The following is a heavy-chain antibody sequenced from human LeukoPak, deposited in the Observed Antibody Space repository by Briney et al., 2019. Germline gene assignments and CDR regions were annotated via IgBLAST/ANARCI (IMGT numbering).Heavy chain of an antibody. J-gene: IGHJ4*02. Sequence: GGSLRLSCAASGFTFSSYAMHWVRQAPGKGLEWVAVISSDGNNKYYTDSVKGRFTISRDNSKNTLYLQMNSLRAEDTAFYYCARVDAAMLTPDYFDYWGQGTLVTVSS. D-gene: IGHD5-18*01. CDR1: GFTFSSYA. V-gene: IGHV3-30*04. CDR3: ARVDAAMLTPDYFDY. CDR2: ISSDGNNK.